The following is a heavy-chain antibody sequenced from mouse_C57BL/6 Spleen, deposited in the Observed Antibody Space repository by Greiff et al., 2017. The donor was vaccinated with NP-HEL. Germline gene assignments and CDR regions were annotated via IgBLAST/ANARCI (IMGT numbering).Heavy chain of an antibody. Sequence: EVQLQQSGPELVKPGASVKISCKASGYTFTDYYMNWVKQSHGKSLEWIGDINPNNGGTSYNQKFKGKATLTVDKSSSTAYMELRSLTSEDSAVYYCARGNSWGKDYFDYWGQGTTLTVSS. CDR3: ARGNSWGKDYFDY. CDR2: INPNNGGT. V-gene: IGHV1-26*01. CDR1: GYTFTDYY. D-gene: IGHD4-1*01. J-gene: IGHJ2*01.